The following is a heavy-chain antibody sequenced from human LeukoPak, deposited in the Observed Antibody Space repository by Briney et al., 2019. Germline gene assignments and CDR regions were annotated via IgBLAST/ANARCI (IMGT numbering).Heavy chain of an antibody. CDR3: ARRADYYDSSAYYY. V-gene: IGHV1-8*01. J-gene: IGHJ4*02. Sequence: ASVKVSCKASGYTFSSYDINWVRPATGQGPEWMGWMNPNSGNTGNAQKFQGRVTMTRNTSISTAYLELSSLRSEDRAVYFCARRADYYDSSAYYYWGQGTLVTVSS. CDR2: MNPNSGNT. CDR1: GYTFSSYD. D-gene: IGHD3-22*01.